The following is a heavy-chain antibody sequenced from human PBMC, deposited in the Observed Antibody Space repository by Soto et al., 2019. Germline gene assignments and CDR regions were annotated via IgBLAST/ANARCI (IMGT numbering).Heavy chain of an antibody. CDR1: GFSLSTSGVG. CDR3: AQGAAWGPSSGVAFDI. V-gene: IGHV2-5*02. D-gene: IGHD3-22*01. CDR2: IYWDDDK. Sequence: QITLKESGPTLVKPTQTLTLTCTFSGFSLSTSGVGVGWIRQPPGKALEWLALIYWDDDKRYSPSLKSRLTITKDTSKNQVVLTMTNMDPVDTATYYCAQGAAWGPSSGVAFDIWGQGTMVTVSS. J-gene: IGHJ3*02.